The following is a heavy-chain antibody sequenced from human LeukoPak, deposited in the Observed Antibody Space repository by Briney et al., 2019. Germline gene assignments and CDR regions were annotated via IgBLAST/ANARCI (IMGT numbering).Heavy chain of an antibody. CDR3: ARGVSYTNSWYVYKWFDP. J-gene: IGHJ5*02. Sequence: GGSLRLSCAASGFTFSTYDIHWVRQAPGKGLEWVAVISYDGSNQYYVDSVKGRFTISRDNSKNTLYLQMNSLRAEDTAVYYCARGVSYTNSWYVYKWFDPWGQGTLVTVSS. CDR1: GFTFSTYD. CDR2: ISYDGSNQ. V-gene: IGHV3-33*01. D-gene: IGHD6-13*01.